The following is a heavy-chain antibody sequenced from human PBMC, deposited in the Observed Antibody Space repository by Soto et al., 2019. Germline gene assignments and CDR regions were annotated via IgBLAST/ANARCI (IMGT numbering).Heavy chain of an antibody. CDR2: INAGNGNT. V-gene: IGHV1-3*01. Sequence: QVQLVQSGAEVKKPGASVKVSCKASGYTFTSYAMHWVRQAPGQRLEWMGWINAGNGNTKYSQKFQGRVTITRDTSASTAYMELSSLRSEDTAVYYCARGNSVTMIVVPSRSSWFDTWGQGTLVTVSS. CDR1: GYTFTSYA. J-gene: IGHJ5*02. CDR3: ARGNSVTMIVVPSRSSWFDT. D-gene: IGHD3-22*01.